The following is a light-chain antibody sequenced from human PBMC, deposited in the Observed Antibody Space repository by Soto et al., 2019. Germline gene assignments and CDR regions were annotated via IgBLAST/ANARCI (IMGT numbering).Light chain of an antibody. V-gene: IGLV2-14*01. CDR2: EVS. Sequence: QSVLTQPASVSGSPGQSITISCTGTSSDVGGYNYVSWYQQHPGKAPKLMIYEVSNRPLGVSNRFSGSKSGNTASLTISGLQDEDEADYYCTSYTSSSTLDVFGTWTTVTVL. CDR1: SSDVGGYNY. J-gene: IGLJ1*01. CDR3: TSYTSSSTLDV.